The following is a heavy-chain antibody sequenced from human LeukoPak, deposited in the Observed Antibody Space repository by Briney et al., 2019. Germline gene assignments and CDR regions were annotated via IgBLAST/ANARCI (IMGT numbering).Heavy chain of an antibody. J-gene: IGHJ4*02. CDR1: GGSFSGYY. Sequence: SETLSLTCAVYGGSFSGYYWSWIRQPPGKGLEWIGEINHSGSTNYNPSLKGRVTISVDTSKNQFSLKLSSVTAADTAVYYCARGGGSQYCSSTSCSLDYWGQGTLVTVSS. CDR2: INHSGST. V-gene: IGHV4-34*01. D-gene: IGHD2-2*01. CDR3: ARGGGSQYCSSTSCSLDY.